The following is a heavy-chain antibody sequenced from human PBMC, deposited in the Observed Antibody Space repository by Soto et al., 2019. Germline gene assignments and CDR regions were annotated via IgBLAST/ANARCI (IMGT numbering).Heavy chain of an antibody. V-gene: IGHV1-2*04. CDR1: GYTFTGYY. D-gene: IGHD4-17*01. Sequence: ASVKVSCKASGYTFTGYYMHWVRQAPGQGLEWMGWINPNSGGTNYAQKFQGWVTMTRDTSISTAYMELSRLRSDDTAVYYCAIVLGSIYDYGDYVVNAFDIWGQGTMVTVSS. CDR3: AIVLGSIYDYGDYVVNAFDI. J-gene: IGHJ3*02. CDR2: INPNSGGT.